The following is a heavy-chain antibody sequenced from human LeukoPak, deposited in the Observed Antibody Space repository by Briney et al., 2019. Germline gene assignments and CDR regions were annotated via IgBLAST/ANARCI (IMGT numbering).Heavy chain of an antibody. CDR1: GGSISSGNYY. CDR3: ARGPTYQPIDS. D-gene: IGHD2-2*01. CDR2: IHYSGAT. Sequence: SETLSLTCTVSGGSISSGNYYWGWIRQPPGKGLDWIASIHYSGATYYNPSLKSRVTISVDTSKNHFSLKLSSVTAADTAVYYCARGPTYQPIDSWGQGTLVTVSS. J-gene: IGHJ4*02. V-gene: IGHV4-39*02.